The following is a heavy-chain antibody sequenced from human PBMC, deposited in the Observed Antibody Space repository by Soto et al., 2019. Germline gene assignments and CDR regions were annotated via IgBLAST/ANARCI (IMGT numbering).Heavy chain of an antibody. CDR2: ISSSSSYI. J-gene: IGHJ6*02. Sequence: GGSLRLSCAASGFTFSSYSMNWVRQAPGKGLEWVSSISSSSSYIYYADSVKGRFTIPRDNAKNSLYLQMNSLRAEDTAVYYCARRYYDFWSGYYTGNYYGMDVWGQGTTVTVSS. V-gene: IGHV3-21*01. D-gene: IGHD3-3*01. CDR3: ARRYYDFWSGYYTGNYYGMDV. CDR1: GFTFSSYS.